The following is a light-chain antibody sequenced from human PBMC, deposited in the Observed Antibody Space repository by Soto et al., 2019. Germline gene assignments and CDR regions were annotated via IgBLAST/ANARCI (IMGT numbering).Light chain of an antibody. CDR2: GNN. CDR3: GTWDSSLSYV. Sequence: QSVLTQPPSLSAAPGQKVTISCSGSSSNIGNNYVSWYQQLPGTAPKLLIYGNNKRPSGIPDRFSGSKSGTSATLGITGLQTGDEADYYCGTWDSSLSYVFGTGTKVTAL. J-gene: IGLJ1*01. V-gene: IGLV1-51*01. CDR1: SSNIGNNY.